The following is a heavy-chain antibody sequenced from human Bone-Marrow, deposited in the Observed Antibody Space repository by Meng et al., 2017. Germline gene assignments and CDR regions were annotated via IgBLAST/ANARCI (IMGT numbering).Heavy chain of an antibody. CDR2: IYSGGIT. J-gene: IGHJ5*02. V-gene: IGHV3-66*02. D-gene: IGHD3-16*01. Sequence: GASLKISCAASGYIVSSSYMSWVRQAPGQGLGWVSVIYSGGITYYGDPVKGRFTISRDNSKNTQYLQMNSLRPEDTAVYYCARYHGSRTYTDWFDPWGQGTLVTVSS. CDR3: ARYHGSRTYTDWFDP. CDR1: GYIVSSSY.